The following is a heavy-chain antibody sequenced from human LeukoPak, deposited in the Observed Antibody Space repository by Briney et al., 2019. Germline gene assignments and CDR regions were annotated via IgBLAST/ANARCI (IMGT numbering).Heavy chain of an antibody. CDR3: ARGEVYFDY. D-gene: IGHD1-26*01. Sequence: ASVKVSSKASGGTFSSYAISWVRQAPGQGLEWMGRIIPILGIANYAQKFQGRVTITADKSTSTVYMELSSLRSEDTAVYYCARGEVYFDYWGQGTLVTVSS. CDR1: GGTFSSYA. CDR2: IIPILGIA. J-gene: IGHJ4*02. V-gene: IGHV1-69*04.